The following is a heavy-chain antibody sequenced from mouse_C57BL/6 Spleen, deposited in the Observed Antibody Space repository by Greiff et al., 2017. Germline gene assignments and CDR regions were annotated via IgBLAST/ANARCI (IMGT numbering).Heavy chain of an antibody. CDR2: IYPRSGNT. CDR3: ARGGLGLGLDAFDY. CDR1: GYTFTSYG. D-gene: IGHD4-1*01. J-gene: IGHJ2*01. V-gene: IGHV1-81*01. Sequence: LVESGAELARPGASVKLSCKASGYTFTSYGISWVQQRTGQGLEWIGEIYPRSGNTYYNEKFKGKATLTADKSSSTAYMELRSLTSEDSGVYFCARGGLGLGLDAFDYWGQGTTLTVSS.